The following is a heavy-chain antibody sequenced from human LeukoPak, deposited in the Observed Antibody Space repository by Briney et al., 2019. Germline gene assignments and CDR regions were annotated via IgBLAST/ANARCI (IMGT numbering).Heavy chain of an antibody. CDR2: IIPIFGTA. D-gene: IGHD3-22*01. CDR1: GGTFSSYA. V-gene: IGHV1-69*05. J-gene: IGHJ4*02. CDR3: AGSYYYDSSGYSFDY. Sequence: ASVKVSCKASGGTFSSYAISWVRQAPGRGLEWMGGIIPIFGTANYAQKFQGRVTITTDESTSTAYMELSSLRSEDTAVYYCAGSYYYDSSGYSFDYWGQGTLVTVSS.